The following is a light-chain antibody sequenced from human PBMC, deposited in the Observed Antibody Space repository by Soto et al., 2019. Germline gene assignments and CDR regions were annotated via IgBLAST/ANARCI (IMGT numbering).Light chain of an antibody. V-gene: IGKV1-33*01. Sequence: DIQMTQSPSSLSASVVDRVTITCQASQDMSNNLNWYQQKPGKAPKLLIYDASNLEIGVPSRFSGSGSGTDFTFTISSLQPEDIATYYCQQYDHLPRTFGQGTKVEIK. J-gene: IGKJ1*01. CDR1: QDMSNN. CDR2: DAS. CDR3: QQYDHLPRT.